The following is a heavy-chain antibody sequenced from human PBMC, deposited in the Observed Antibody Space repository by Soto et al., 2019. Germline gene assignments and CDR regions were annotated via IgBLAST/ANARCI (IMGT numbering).Heavy chain of an antibody. CDR1: CGSISSYD. CDR2: IYYSGST. CDR3: ARATDGYSIFDY. J-gene: IGHJ4*02. V-gene: IGHV4-59*01. Sequence: SQTLSLTCTVTCGSISSYDCSCISQPPGKGLEWIGYIYYSGSTNYNPSLKSRVTISVDTSKNQFSLKLSSVTAADTAVYYCARATDGYSIFDYWGQGTLVTVSS. D-gene: IGHD5-18*01.